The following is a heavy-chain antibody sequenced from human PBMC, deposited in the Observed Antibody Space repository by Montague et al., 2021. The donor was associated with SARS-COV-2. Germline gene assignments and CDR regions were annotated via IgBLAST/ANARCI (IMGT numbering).Heavy chain of an antibody. J-gene: IGHJ5*02. CDR2: IYYRGST. V-gene: IGHV4-59*01. Sequence: SETLSLTCTVSGGSISSNFWSWIRQPPGKGLEWIGYIYYRGSTNYNPSLKSRITMSVDTSKNQFSLKLSSVTAADTAVYYCARGRQYNWFDAWGQGTLVTVSS. D-gene: IGHD6-19*01. CDR1: GGSISSNF. CDR3: ARGRQYNWFDA.